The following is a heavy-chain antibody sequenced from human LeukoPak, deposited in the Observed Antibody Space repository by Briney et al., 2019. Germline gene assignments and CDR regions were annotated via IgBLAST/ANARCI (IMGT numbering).Heavy chain of an antibody. J-gene: IGHJ4*02. D-gene: IGHD6-19*01. Sequence: LEWIGEINHIGSTNYNPSLKSRVTISVDTSKNQFSLKLSSVPAADTAVYYCARLNEQWLTSWGQGTLVTVSS. CDR2: INHIGST. V-gene: IGHV4-34*01. CDR3: ARLNEQWLTS.